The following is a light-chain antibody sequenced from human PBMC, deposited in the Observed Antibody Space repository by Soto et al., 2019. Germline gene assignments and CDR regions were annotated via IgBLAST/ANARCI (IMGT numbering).Light chain of an antibody. Sequence: DIQMSHSPYSVSASVGDRVTITCRASQGVSTWLAWYQQKPGKAPKLLIYDASSLQSGVPSRFTGSGFGTEFTLTISSLQPDDFATYYCQQYHRYFRTFGQGTKVDIK. CDR3: QQYHRYFRT. CDR1: QGVSTW. CDR2: DAS. V-gene: IGKV1-5*01. J-gene: IGKJ1*01.